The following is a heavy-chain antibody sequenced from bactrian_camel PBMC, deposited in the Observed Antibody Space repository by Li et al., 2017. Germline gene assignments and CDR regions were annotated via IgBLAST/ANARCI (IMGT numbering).Heavy chain of an antibody. CDR3: AALPRYYSDTLCTPENSPRFRY. D-gene: IGHD4*01. Sequence: VQLVESGGGSVQAGGSLRLSCAVSRFTNCMSWFRQAPGKEREGVAAIESDGSTSYADSVKGRFTVSKDNTKNTLYLSMNSLKPEDTAMYYCAALPRYYSDTLCTPENSPRFRYWGQGTQVTVS. V-gene: IGHV3S67*01. CDR2: IESDGST. J-gene: IGHJ6*01. CDR1: RFTNC.